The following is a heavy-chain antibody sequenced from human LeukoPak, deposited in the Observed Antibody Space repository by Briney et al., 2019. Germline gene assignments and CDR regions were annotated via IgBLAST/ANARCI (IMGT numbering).Heavy chain of an antibody. CDR2: IYYSGST. J-gene: IGHJ4*02. V-gene: IGHV4-39*01. CDR3: ARHPAYSSEWYFDY. Sequence: PSETLSLTCTVSGGSISSSSYYWGWVRQPPGKGLEWIGSIYYSGSTYYNPSLKSRVTISVDTSKNQFSLKLSSVTAADTAAYYCARHPAYSSEWYFDYWGQGTLVTVSS. CDR1: GGSISSSSYY. D-gene: IGHD6-19*01.